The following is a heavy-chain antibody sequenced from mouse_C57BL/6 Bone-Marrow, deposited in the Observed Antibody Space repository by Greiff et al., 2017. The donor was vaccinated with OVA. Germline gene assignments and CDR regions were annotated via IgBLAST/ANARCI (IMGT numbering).Heavy chain of an antibody. V-gene: IGHV1-39*01. CDR1: GYSFTDYN. D-gene: IGHD4-1*01. CDR3: AGPAVHWDEDAMDY. CDR2: INPNYGTT. Sequence: EVQLQQSGPELVKPGASVKISCKASGYSFTDYNMNWVKQSNGKSLEWIGVINPNYGTTSYNQKFKGKATLTVDQSSSTAYMQLNSLTSEDSAVYYCAGPAVHWDEDAMDYWGQGTSVTVSS. J-gene: IGHJ4*01.